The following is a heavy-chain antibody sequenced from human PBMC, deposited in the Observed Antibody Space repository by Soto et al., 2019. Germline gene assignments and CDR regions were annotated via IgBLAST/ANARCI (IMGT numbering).Heavy chain of an antibody. V-gene: IGHV1-69*01. J-gene: IGHJ5*02. D-gene: IGHD6-13*01. CDR2: IIPIFSTA. CDR3: ARLPSIAAAGSFWFDP. Sequence: QVQLVQSGAEVKKPGSSVKVSCKASGGTFSSYAISWVRQAPGQGLEWMGGIIPIFSTANYAQKFQGRVTITADESTSTAYMELSSLRSEDTAVYYCARLPSIAAAGSFWFDPWGQGTLVTVSS. CDR1: GGTFSSYA.